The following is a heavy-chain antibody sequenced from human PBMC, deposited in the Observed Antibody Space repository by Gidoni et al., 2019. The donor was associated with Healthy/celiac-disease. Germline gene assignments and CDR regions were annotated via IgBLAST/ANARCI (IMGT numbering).Heavy chain of an antibody. D-gene: IGHD3-10*01. V-gene: IGHV4-30-4*01. J-gene: IGHJ3*02. CDR1: GGSISSGDYY. Sequence: QMQLQESGPGLVKPSQTLSLTCPVSGGSISSGDYYWSWIRQPPGKGLEWIGYIYYSGSTYYNPSLKSRVTISVDTSKNQFSLKLSSVTAADTAVYYCALTMVRGVIMDAFDIWGQGTMVTVSS. CDR3: ALTMVRGVIMDAFDI. CDR2: IYYSGST.